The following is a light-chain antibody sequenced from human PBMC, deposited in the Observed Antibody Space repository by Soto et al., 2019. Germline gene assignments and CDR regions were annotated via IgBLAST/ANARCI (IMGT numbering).Light chain of an antibody. V-gene: IGLV2-8*01. J-gene: IGLJ3*02. CDR3: SSYAGSNNLRV. CDR1: SSDVGGYNY. CDR2: EVS. Sequence: QSALTQPPSAYGSPGQSVTISCTGTSSDVGGYNYVSWYQQHSGKAPKLMLYEVSKRPSGVPDRFSGSKSGNTASLTVSGLPAEDEADYYCSSYAGSNNLRVFGGGTKVNVL.